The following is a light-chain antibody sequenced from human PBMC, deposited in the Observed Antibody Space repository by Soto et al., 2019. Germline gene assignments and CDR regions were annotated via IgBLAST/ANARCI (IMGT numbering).Light chain of an antibody. CDR3: QQYSSYPWT. CDR2: DAS. J-gene: IGKJ1*01. CDR1: HSISSW. Sequence: DIPVTQSPSTLSASVGDRVTITCRASHSISSWLAWYQQRPGKAPNLLIYDASSLESGVPSRFSGSGSGTEFALTISSLQPDDFGTYYCQQYSSYPWTFGQGTKVEIK. V-gene: IGKV1-5*01.